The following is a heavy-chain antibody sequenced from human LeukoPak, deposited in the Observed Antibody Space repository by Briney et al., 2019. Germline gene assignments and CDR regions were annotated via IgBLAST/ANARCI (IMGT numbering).Heavy chain of an antibody. J-gene: IGHJ6*02. V-gene: IGHV3-74*01. CDR2: INSDGSWT. CDR3: ARDGGSLSPYYYYYGMDV. D-gene: IGHD2-15*01. Sequence: GGSLRLSCAASGNYWMHWARQAPGKGLVWVSHINSDGSWTSYADSVKGRFTISRDNSKNTLYLQMNSLRAEDTAVYYCARDGGSLSPYYYYYGMDVWGQGTTVTVSS. CDR1: GNYW.